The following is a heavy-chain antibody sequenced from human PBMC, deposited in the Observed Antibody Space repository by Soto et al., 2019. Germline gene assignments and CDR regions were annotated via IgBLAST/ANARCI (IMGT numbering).Heavy chain of an antibody. CDR1: GGSISSGAYY. D-gene: IGHD3-10*01. CDR3: ARDSYGSGSYEHGMDV. V-gene: IGHV4-31*03. CDR2: IYYSGTT. Sequence: QVQLQEAGPGLVKPSQTLSLTCTVSGGSISSGAYYWSWIRQHPGKGLERIGYIYYSGTTYYNPSLKGRVTISVDRSKHQFSLKLSSVTAADTAVYYCARDSYGSGSYEHGMDVWGQGTTVTVSS. J-gene: IGHJ6*02.